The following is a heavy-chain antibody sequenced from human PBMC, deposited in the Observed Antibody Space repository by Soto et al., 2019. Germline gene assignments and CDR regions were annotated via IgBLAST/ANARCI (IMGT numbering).Heavy chain of an antibody. D-gene: IGHD3-10*01. V-gene: IGHV3-66*01. CDR3: ARDMVRGLYPEYFQH. CDR2: IYSGGST. J-gene: IGHJ1*01. Sequence: EVQLVESGGGLVQPGGSLRLSCAASGFTVSSNYMSWVRQAPGKGLEWVSVIYSGGSTYYADSVKGRFTISGDNSKNTLYLQMNSLRAEDTAVYYCARDMVRGLYPEYFQHWGQGTLVTVSS. CDR1: GFTVSSNY.